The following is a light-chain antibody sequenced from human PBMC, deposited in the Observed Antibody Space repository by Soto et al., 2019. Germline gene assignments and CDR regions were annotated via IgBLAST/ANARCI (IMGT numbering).Light chain of an antibody. V-gene: IGKV3-20*01. Sequence: EIVLTQSPGTLSLSPGERATLSCRASQSVPANFLAWYQRKPGQAPRLLIYGASNRAADIPDRFNGSGSGTDFTLSINRLEPEDFGMYFCHQYGRSLFTFGQGTKLDIK. CDR3: HQYGRSLFT. CDR2: GAS. J-gene: IGKJ2*01. CDR1: QSVPANF.